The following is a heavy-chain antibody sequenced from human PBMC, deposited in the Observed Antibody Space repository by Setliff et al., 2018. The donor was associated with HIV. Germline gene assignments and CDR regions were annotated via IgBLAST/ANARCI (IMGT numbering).Heavy chain of an antibody. Sequence: PGESLKISCAASGFTFDDYGMSWVRQAPGKGLEWVSGINWNGGSTGYADSVKGRFTISRDNAKNSLYLQMNSLRAEDTAVYYCAREGSSSSWFDPWGQGTRVTVSS. CDR1: GFTFDDYG. J-gene: IGHJ5*02. CDR3: AREGSSSSWFDP. CDR2: INWNGGST. V-gene: IGHV3-20*04. D-gene: IGHD6-6*01.